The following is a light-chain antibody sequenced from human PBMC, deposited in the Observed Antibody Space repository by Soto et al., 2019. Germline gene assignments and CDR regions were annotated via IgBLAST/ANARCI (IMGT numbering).Light chain of an antibody. Sequence: DIQMTQSPSTLSASVGDRVTITCRASESIKTWLAWYQQRPGKAPNLLIYKASSLQSGVSSRFSGSGSGTEFTLIISSLQPDDSATYYCQQYNVHPYTFGQGTKVQI. J-gene: IGKJ2*01. V-gene: IGKV1-5*03. CDR1: ESIKTW. CDR3: QQYNVHPYT. CDR2: KAS.